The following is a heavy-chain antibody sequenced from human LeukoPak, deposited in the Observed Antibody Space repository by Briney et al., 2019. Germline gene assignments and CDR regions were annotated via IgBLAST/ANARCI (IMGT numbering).Heavy chain of an antibody. J-gene: IGHJ4*02. CDR3: ARGQPHDYGDYGENFDY. V-gene: IGHV3-21*01. CDR2: ISSSSSSYI. CDR1: GFTFSSYS. D-gene: IGHD4-17*01. Sequence: GGSLRLSCAASGFTFSSYSMNWVRQAPGKGLEWVSSISSSSSSYIYYADSVKGRFTISRDNAKNSLYLQMNSLRAEDTAVYYCARGQPHDYGDYGENFDYWGQGTLVTLSS.